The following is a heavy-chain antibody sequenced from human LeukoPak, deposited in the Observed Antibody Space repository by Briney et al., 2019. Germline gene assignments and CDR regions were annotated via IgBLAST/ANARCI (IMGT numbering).Heavy chain of an antibody. CDR3: ARDLPKDFDDSSGYQTDY. V-gene: IGHV1-46*01. D-gene: IGHD3-22*01. Sequence: ASVTVSCMASGYTFTSYYMQWVRQAPGQGLEWMGIINPSGGSTSYAQKFQGRVTMTRGPSTSTVYMELSSLRSEDTAVYYCARDLPKDFDDSSGYQTDYWGQGTLVTVSS. CDR1: GYTFTSYY. CDR2: INPSGGST. J-gene: IGHJ4*02.